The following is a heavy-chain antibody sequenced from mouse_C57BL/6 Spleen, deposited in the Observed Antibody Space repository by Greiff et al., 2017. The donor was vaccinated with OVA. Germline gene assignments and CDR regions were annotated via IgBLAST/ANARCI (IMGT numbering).Heavy chain of an antibody. CDR2: IYPRSGNT. J-gene: IGHJ1*03. CDR3: ARRYGSSYGYFDV. V-gene: IGHV1-81*01. CDR1: GYTFTSYG. D-gene: IGHD1-1*01. Sequence: VQLQQSGAELARPGASVKLSCKASGYTFTSYGISWVKQRTGQGLEWIGEIYPRSGNTSYNEKFKGKATLTADKSSSTAYMELRSLTSEDSAVYFCARRYGSSYGYFDVWGTGTTVTVSS.